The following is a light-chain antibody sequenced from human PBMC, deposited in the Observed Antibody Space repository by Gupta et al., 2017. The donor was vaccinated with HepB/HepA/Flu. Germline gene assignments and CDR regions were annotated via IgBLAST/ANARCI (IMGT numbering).Light chain of an antibody. Sequence: EIVLPQSPGPLPLSPGERATLSCRASQSVSSSYLAWYQQKPGQAPRLLIYGASSRATGIPDRFSGSGSGTDFTLTISRLEPEDFAVYYCQQYGSSIFTFGPGTKVDIK. J-gene: IGKJ3*01. CDR3: QQYGSSIFT. V-gene: IGKV3-20*01. CDR1: QSVSSSY. CDR2: GAS.